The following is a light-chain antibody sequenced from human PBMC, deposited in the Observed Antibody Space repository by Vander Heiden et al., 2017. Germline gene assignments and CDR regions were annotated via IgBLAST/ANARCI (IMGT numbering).Light chain of an antibody. Sequence: QSALTQPASVSGSPGPSITISCTGTSSDVGGYTYVSWYQQHPGKAPKLMIYEVSDRPSGVSNRFSGSKSGSTASLTISGLQAEDEADYYCSSYTSSSTLVVFGTGTKVTVL. CDR1: SSDVGGYTY. CDR3: SSYTSSSTLVV. CDR2: EVS. V-gene: IGLV2-14*01. J-gene: IGLJ1*01.